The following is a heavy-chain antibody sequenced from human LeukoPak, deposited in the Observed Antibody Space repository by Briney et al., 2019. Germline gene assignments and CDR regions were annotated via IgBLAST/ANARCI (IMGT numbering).Heavy chain of an antibody. Sequence: KPSETLSLTCTVSGGSISSSSYYWGWIRQPPGKGLEWIGSIYYSGNTYYNPSLKSRVTISLDTSNNQFSLKLSSVTAADTAVYYCARHYWNGYLFDYWGQGTLVTVSS. D-gene: IGHD3-3*01. CDR3: ARHYWNGYLFDY. CDR1: GGSISSSSYY. J-gene: IGHJ4*02. CDR2: IYYSGNT. V-gene: IGHV4-39*01.